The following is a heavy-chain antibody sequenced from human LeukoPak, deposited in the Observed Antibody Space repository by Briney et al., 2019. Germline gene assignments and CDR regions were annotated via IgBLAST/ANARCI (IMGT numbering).Heavy chain of an antibody. J-gene: IGHJ5*02. D-gene: IGHD2-21*01. CDR1: GYTFTGYY. Sequence: ASVKVSCKASGYTFTGYYMHWVRQAPGQGLEWMGWINPNSGGTNYAQKFQGRVTMTRDTSISTAYMELSSLRSDDTAVYFCARNAFCDSVNCYGWFDPWGQGSLVTVSS. V-gene: IGHV1-2*02. CDR3: ARNAFCDSVNCYGWFDP. CDR2: INPNSGGT.